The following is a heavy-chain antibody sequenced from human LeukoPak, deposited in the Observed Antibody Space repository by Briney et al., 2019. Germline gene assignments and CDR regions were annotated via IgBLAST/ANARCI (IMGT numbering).Heavy chain of an antibody. V-gene: IGHV3-66*01. Sequence: PGGSLRLSCAASGFTVSTTYMSWVRQAPGKGLEWVSVIYSGGSTYYADSVKGRFTISRDSSKNILYLQMNSLRAEDTATYYCARASYDGDGFDIWGQGTMVSVSS. CDR2: IYSGGST. D-gene: IGHD3-22*01. J-gene: IGHJ3*02. CDR1: GFTVSTTY. CDR3: ARASYDGDGFDI.